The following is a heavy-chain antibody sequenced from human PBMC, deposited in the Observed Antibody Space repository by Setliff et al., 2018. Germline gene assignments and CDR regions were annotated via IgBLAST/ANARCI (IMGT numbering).Heavy chain of an antibody. D-gene: IGHD3-10*01. Sequence: SETLSLTCTVSGGSISSSSHYWGWIRQPPGKGLEWIGSIYYTGSTYYNPSLKSRVTMSVDTSKRQFSLKLRSVTAADTAVYYCARLSWDGLRYHGLDVWGQGTTVTVSS. V-gene: IGHV4-39*07. CDR3: ARLSWDGLRYHGLDV. CDR1: GGSISSSSHY. J-gene: IGHJ6*02. CDR2: IYYTGST.